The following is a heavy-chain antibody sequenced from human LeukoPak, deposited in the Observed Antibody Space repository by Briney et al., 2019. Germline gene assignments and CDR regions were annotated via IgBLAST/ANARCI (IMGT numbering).Heavy chain of an antibody. J-gene: IGHJ4*02. CDR3: ATHIAVAGTTLFNFDY. V-gene: IGHV3-9*01. CDR1: GFTFDDYA. Sequence: PGGSLRLSCAAFGFTFDDYAMHWVRQAPGKGLEWVSGISWNSGSIGYADSVKGRFTISRDNAKNSLYLQMNSLRAEDTSVYYCATHIAVAGTTLFNFDYWGQGTLVTVSS. CDR2: ISWNSGSI. D-gene: IGHD6-19*01.